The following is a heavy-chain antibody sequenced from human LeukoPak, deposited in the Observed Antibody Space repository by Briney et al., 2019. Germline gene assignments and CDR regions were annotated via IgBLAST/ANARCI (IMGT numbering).Heavy chain of an antibody. CDR3: ARSYTYKGAFDC. D-gene: IGHD1-1*01. CDR2: IYYSGST. J-gene: IGHJ4*02. CDR1: GGSISSYY. V-gene: IGHV4-59*08. Sequence: PSETLSLTCTVSGGSISSYYWSWIRQPPGKGLEWIGYIYYSGSTNYNPSLKSRVTISVDTSKNQFSLKLSSVTAADTAVYYCARSYTYKGAFDCWGQGTLVTVSS.